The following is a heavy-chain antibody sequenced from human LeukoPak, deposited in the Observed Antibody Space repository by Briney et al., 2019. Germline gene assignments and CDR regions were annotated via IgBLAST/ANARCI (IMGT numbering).Heavy chain of an antibody. V-gene: IGHV3-66*01. J-gene: IGHJ4*02. CDR3: TRGPNYGSCGYYYPFDY. CDR1: GFTVSSNY. Sequence: GGSLRLSCAASGFTVSSNYVRSVRQAPGKGLEWVSVIYSGGSTYYADSVKGRFTISRDNSKNTLYLQMNSLRAEDTAVYYCTRGPNYGSCGYYYPFDYWGQGTLVTVSS. D-gene: IGHD3-22*01. CDR2: IYSGGST.